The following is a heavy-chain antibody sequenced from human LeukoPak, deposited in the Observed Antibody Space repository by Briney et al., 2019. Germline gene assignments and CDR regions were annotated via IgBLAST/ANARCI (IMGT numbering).Heavy chain of an antibody. CDR2: ISGSGGST. V-gene: IGHV3-23*01. J-gene: IGHJ4*02. D-gene: IGHD2-8*01. Sequence: GGSLRLSCAASGFTFSSYAMSWVRQAPGKGLEWVSAISGSGGSTYYADSVKGRFTISRDNSKNTLYLQMNSLRAEDTAVYYCAKKGGPGRGLYFAYFLDYWGQGTLVTVSS. CDR3: AKKGGPGRGLYFAYFLDY. CDR1: GFTFSSYA.